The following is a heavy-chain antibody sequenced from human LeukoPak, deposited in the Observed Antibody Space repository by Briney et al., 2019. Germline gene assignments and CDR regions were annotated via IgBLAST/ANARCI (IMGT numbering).Heavy chain of an antibody. J-gene: IGHJ4*02. Sequence: ASVKVSCKASGGTFSSYAISWVRQAPGQGLEWMGWINPNSGGTNYAQKFQGRVTMTRDTSISTAYMELSRLRSDDTAVYYCARDRELRFLEWLFYYWGQGTLVTVSS. V-gene: IGHV1-2*02. CDR1: GGTFSSYA. CDR3: ARDRELRFLEWLFYY. CDR2: INPNSGGT. D-gene: IGHD3-3*01.